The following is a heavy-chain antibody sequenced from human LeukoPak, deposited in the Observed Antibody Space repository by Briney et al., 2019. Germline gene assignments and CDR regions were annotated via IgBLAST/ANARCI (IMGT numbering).Heavy chain of an antibody. Sequence: GGSLRLSCAASGFTFSSYGMSWVRQAPGKGLEWVSAISGSGGSTYYADSVKGRFTISRDNSKNTLYLHMNTLRAEDTAVYYCAKDLGSSGFGSDYWGQGTLVTVSS. D-gene: IGHD6-19*01. CDR2: ISGSGGST. CDR1: GFTFSSYG. V-gene: IGHV3-23*01. CDR3: AKDLGSSGFGSDY. J-gene: IGHJ4*02.